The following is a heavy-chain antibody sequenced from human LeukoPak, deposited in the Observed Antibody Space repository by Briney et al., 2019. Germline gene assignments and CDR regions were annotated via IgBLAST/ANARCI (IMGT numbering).Heavy chain of an antibody. J-gene: IGHJ5*02. D-gene: IGHD5-12*01. CDR2: INPNSGGT. CDR1: GYTVTGYY. Sequence: ASVKVSCKASGYTVTGYYMHWVRQAPGQGLEWMGWINPNSGGTNYAQKFQRRVTMTRDTSISTAYMELSRLRSDDTAVYYCARDPVDIVATRSWFDPWGQGTLVTVSS. CDR3: ARDPVDIVATRSWFDP. V-gene: IGHV1-2*02.